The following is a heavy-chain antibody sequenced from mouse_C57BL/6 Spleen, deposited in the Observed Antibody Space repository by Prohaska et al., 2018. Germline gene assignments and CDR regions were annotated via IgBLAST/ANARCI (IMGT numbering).Heavy chain of an antibody. D-gene: IGHD2-1*01. Sequence: EVQLQQSGTVLARPGASVKMSCKTSGYTFTSYWMHWVKQRPGQGLEWIGAIYPGNSDTSYNQKFKGKAKLTAVTSASTAYMELSSLTNEDSAVYYCTRGDGNWYFDVWGTGTTVTVSS. CDR3: TRGDGNWYFDV. CDR1: GYTFTSYW. V-gene: IGHV1-5*01. J-gene: IGHJ1*03. CDR2: IYPGNSDT.